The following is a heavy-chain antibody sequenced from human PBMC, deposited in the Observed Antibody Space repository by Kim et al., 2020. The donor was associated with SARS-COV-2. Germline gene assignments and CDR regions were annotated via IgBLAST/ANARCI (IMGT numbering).Heavy chain of an antibody. J-gene: IGHJ4*02. Sequence: GGSLRLSCAASGFTFSSYGMHWVRQAPGKGLEWVAVIWYDGSNKYYADSVKGRFTISRDNSKNTLYLQMNSLRAEDTAVYYCARDRDEYNWNDGVVVWGQGTLVTVSS. CDR3: ARDRDEYNWNDGVVV. CDR1: GFTFSSYG. V-gene: IGHV3-33*01. D-gene: IGHD1-1*01. CDR2: IWYDGSNK.